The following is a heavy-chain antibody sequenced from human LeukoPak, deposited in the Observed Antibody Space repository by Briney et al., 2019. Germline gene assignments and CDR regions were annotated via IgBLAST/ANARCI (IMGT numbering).Heavy chain of an antibody. D-gene: IGHD3-10*01. Sequence: PSETLSLTCTVSGGSISSSSYYWGWIRQPPGKGLEWIGSIYYSGSTYYNPSLKSRVTISVDTSKNQFSLKLSSVTAADTAVYYCARASYYPLYYYYYYMDVWGKGTTVTVSS. V-gene: IGHV4-39*07. CDR1: GGSISSSSYY. CDR3: ARASYYPLYYYYYYMDV. CDR2: IYYSGST. J-gene: IGHJ6*03.